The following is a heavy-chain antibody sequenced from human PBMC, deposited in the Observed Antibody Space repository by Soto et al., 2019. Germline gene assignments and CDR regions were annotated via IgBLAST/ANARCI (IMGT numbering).Heavy chain of an antibody. V-gene: IGHV3-72*01. J-gene: IGHJ4*02. CDR2: TRNKANRYTT. CDR3: VRTSHYGSGTWNFDF. Sequence: EVQLVESGGGLVQPGGSLRLSCAGSGFTLSDNYMDWVRQAPGKGLEWVGRTRNKANRYTTEYAASVKGGFTVSRDESMNSLHLQMNSLKTEDTAVYYCVRTSHYGSGTWNFDFWGQGTVVTVSS. D-gene: IGHD3-10*01. CDR1: GFTLSDNY.